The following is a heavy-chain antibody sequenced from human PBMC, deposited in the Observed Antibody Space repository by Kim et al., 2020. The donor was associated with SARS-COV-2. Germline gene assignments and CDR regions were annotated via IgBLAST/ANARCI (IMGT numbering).Heavy chain of an antibody. CDR1: GFTFSNAW. CDR2: IKSKTDGGTT. J-gene: IGHJ4*02. CDR3: TTFMITLWGVIDY. Sequence: GGSLRLSCAASGFTFSNAWMSWVRQAPGKGLEWVGRIKSKTDGGTTDYAAPVKGRFTISRDDSKNTLYLQMNSLKTEDTAVDYCTTFMITLWGVIDYWGQGTLVTVSS. V-gene: IGHV3-15*01. D-gene: IGHD3-16*01.